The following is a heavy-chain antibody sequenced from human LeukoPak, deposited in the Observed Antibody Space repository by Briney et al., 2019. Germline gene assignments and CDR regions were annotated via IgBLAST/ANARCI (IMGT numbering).Heavy chain of an antibody. V-gene: IGHV1-69*04. CDR3: ARDLRGADDAFDI. CDR1: GGTFSSYA. Sequence: GSSVKVSCKASGGTFSSYAISWVRQAPGQGLEWMGRIIPILGIANYAQKFQGRVTITADKSTSTAYMELSSLRSEDTAVYYCARDLRGADDAFDIWGQGTMVTVSS. CDR2: IIPILGIA. J-gene: IGHJ3*02. D-gene: IGHD4/OR15-4a*01.